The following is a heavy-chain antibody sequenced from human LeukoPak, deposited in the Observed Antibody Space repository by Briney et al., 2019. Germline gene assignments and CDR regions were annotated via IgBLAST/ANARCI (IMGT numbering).Heavy chain of an antibody. CDR2: INHSGST. Sequence: PSETLSLTCAVYGGSFSGYYWSWIRQPPGKGLEWIGEINHSGSTNYNPSLKSRVTISVDTSKNQFSLKLSSVTAADTAMYYCARGLRFGGAIVIWGQGTLVTVSS. D-gene: IGHD3-16*02. CDR3: ARGLRFGGAIVI. CDR1: GGSFSGYY. V-gene: IGHV4-34*01. J-gene: IGHJ4*02.